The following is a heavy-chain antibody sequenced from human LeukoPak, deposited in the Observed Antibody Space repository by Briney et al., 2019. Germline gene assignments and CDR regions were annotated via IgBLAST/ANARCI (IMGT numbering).Heavy chain of an antibody. J-gene: IGHJ3*02. V-gene: IGHV7-4-1*02. CDR2: INTNTGNP. Sequence: GASVKVSCKASGYTFTSYAMNWVRQAPGQGLEWMGWINTNTGNPTFAQGFTGRFVFSLDTSVSTAYLQISSLKAEDTAVYYCARDASGIVVAITPGAFDIWGQGTMVTVSS. CDR3: ARDASGIVVAITPGAFDI. CDR1: GYTFTSYA. D-gene: IGHD3-22*01.